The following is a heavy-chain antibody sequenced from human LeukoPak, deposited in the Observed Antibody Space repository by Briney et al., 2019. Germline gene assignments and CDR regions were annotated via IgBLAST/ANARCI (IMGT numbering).Heavy chain of an antibody. CDR1: GGSIRSYY. CDR2: IYYSGST. D-gene: IGHD5-18*01. CDR3: ARGGIQLPDY. Sequence: SETLSLTCTVSGGSIRSYYWGWIRQPPGKGLEWIGTIYYSGSTYYNPSLKSRVTISVDTSKNQFSLKLSSVTAADTAVYYCARGGIQLPDYWGQGTLVTVSS. V-gene: IGHV4-39*01. J-gene: IGHJ4*02.